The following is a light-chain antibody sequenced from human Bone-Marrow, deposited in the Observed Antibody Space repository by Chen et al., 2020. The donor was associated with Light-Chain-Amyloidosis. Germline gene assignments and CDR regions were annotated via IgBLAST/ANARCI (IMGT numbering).Light chain of an antibody. CDR1: QTISSNY. V-gene: IGKV3-20*01. J-gene: IGKJ4*01. CDR2: GSS. CDR3: QQYGTSPLT. Sequence: EIVLTQSPGTLSLSPGEGANLSCRASQTISSNYLTWYQQKFGQAPRLLIYGSSSRATGIPDRFTGSGSGTDRSRTSNRLEPEDLAMYYCQQYGTSPLTFGGGTKVESK.